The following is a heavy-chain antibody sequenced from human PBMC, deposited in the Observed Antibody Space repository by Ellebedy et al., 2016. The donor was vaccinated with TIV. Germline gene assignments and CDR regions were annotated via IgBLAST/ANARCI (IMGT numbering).Heavy chain of an antibody. Sequence: PGGSLRLSCAASGFTFSSFWMTWARQVPGKGLEWVANMDQAGSKTNYVGSVKGRFSISRDNAQNSLYLQMNSLRAEDTAMYYCARDDGSEGALGYWGQGTLVTVSS. V-gene: IGHV3-7*03. D-gene: IGHD3-10*01. CDR1: GFTFSSFW. J-gene: IGHJ4*02. CDR2: MDQAGSKT. CDR3: ARDDGSEGALGY.